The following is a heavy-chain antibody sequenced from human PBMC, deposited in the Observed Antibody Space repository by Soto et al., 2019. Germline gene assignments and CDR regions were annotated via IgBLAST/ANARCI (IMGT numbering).Heavy chain of an antibody. CDR2: IYPGDSDT. V-gene: IGHV5-51*01. J-gene: IGHJ4*02. D-gene: IGHD6-13*01. Sequence: GESLKISCKGSGYSFTSYWIGWVRQMPVKGLEWMGIIYPGDSDTRYSPSFQGQVTISADKSISTAYLQWSSLKASDTAMYYCARWPRRAAAGFYYFDYWGQGTLVTVSS. CDR3: ARWPRRAAAGFYYFDY. CDR1: GYSFTSYW.